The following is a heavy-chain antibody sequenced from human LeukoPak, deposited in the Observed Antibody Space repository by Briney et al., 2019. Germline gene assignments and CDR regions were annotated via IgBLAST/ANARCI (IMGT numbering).Heavy chain of an antibody. CDR2: ISSSSSYI. J-gene: IGHJ4*02. CDR1: GFTLSSYS. Sequence: GGSLRLSCAASGFTLSSYSMNWVRQAPGKGLEWVSSISSSSSYIYYADSVKGRFTISRDNAKNSLYLQMNSLRAEDTAVYYCAREASIGGYFDYWGQGTLVTVSS. D-gene: IGHD3-22*01. CDR3: AREASIGGYFDY. V-gene: IGHV3-21*01.